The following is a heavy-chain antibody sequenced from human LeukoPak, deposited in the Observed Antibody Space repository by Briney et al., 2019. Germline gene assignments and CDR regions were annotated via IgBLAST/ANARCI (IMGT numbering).Heavy chain of an antibody. CDR3: AKDSKVAAGKNH. D-gene: IGHD6-13*01. CDR1: GFTFTTYS. V-gene: IGHV3-21*01. J-gene: IGHJ5*02. Sequence: PGGSLRLSCAASGFTFTTYSMNWVRQAPGKGLEWVSSISSSSGYIYYADSMKGRFTISRDNAKNSLYLQMNSLRAEDTAVYYCAKDSKVAAGKNHWGQGTLVTVSS. CDR2: ISSSSGYI.